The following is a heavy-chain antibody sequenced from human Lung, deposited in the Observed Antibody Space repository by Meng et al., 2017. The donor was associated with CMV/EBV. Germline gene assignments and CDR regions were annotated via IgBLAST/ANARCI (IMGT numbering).Heavy chain of an antibody. Sequence: GGSLRLXXKASEYSFTNYWIGWVRQMPGKGREWMETIYPADSDTKYSPSFQGQVTISADKTINTANLQWSSLKASDTARYDCARQGRGGVVGANTPDYWGQGXLVTVSS. CDR1: EYSFTNYW. CDR2: IYPADSDT. CDR3: ARQGRGGVVGANTPDY. V-gene: IGHV5-51*01. D-gene: IGHD1-26*01. J-gene: IGHJ4*02.